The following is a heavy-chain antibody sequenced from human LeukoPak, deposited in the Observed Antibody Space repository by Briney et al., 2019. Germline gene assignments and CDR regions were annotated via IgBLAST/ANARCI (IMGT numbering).Heavy chain of an antibody. CDR2: ISYDGSNK. V-gene: IGHV3-30-3*01. CDR3: ANHEPQPPYSSGWYRLEAFDI. J-gene: IGHJ3*02. D-gene: IGHD6-19*01. CDR1: GFTFSSYA. Sequence: PGGSLRLSCAASGFTFSSYAMHWVRQAPGKGLEWVAVISYDGSNKYYADSVKGRFTISRDNSKNTLYLQMNSLRAEDTAVYYCANHEPQPPYSSGWYRLEAFDIWGQGTMVTVSS.